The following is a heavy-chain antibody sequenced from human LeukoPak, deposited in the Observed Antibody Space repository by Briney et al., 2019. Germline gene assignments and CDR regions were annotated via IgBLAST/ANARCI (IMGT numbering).Heavy chain of an antibody. CDR2: INWNGDST. CDR1: GFSFDDYG. D-gene: IGHD3-22*01. V-gene: IGHV3-20*04. Sequence: PGGSLRLSCAASGFSFDDYGSTWVRQAPGKGLEWVSGINWNGDSTDYADSVKGRLTISRDNAKNSLYLQMNSLRAEDTALYYCARDLRVVITGSFDSWGQGTLVTVSS. J-gene: IGHJ4*02. CDR3: ARDLRVVITGSFDS.